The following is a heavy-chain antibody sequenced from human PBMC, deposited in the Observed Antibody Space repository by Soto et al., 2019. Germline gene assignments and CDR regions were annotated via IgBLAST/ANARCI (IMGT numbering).Heavy chain of an antibody. CDR1: GFTFTDYA. CDR3: AIVTYREITGPTYDNYYCMDV. Sequence: QVQLVESGGGVVQPGRSLRLSCAASGFTFTDYAMHWVRQAPGKGLEWISVITYDGSRQYYADSVKGRFTISRHNSKNTVSLLMNSLTFEDTTVYYCAIVTYREITGPTYDNYYCMDVWAQGTSVTVSS. V-gene: IGHV3-30-3*01. D-gene: IGHD2-8*02. CDR2: ITYDGSRQ. J-gene: IGHJ6*02.